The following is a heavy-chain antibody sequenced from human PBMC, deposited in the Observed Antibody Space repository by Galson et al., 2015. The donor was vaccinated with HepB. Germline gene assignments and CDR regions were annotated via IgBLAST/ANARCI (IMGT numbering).Heavy chain of an antibody. Sequence: SLRLSCAASGFTFSRSAMNWVRQAPGKGLEWVAVISFDGSNKQNADSVKGRFTVSRDNSKNTLFLQMNSLRVEDTGVYYCARGSGSGWHYFDHWGQGTLVTVSS. CDR3: ARGSGSGWHYFDH. V-gene: IGHV3-30-3*01. CDR2: ISFDGSNK. CDR1: GFTFSRSA. J-gene: IGHJ4*02. D-gene: IGHD6-19*01.